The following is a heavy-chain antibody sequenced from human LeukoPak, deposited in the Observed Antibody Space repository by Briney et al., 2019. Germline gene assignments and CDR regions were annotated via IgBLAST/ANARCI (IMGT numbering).Heavy chain of an antibody. D-gene: IGHD3-22*01. CDR1: IFTFSSYG. CDR2: IWYDGSNK. J-gene: IGHJ4*02. V-gene: IGHV3-30*02. Sequence: GGSLRLSCAACIFTFSSYGMHCVRQAPGKGLEWVAVIWYDGSNKYYADSVKGRFTISRDNSKNTRYLQMNNLRAEKTSLSYDDTGENSGYYYDSGLFYYCGQGTLVTVSS. CDR3: DTGENSGYYYDSGLFYY.